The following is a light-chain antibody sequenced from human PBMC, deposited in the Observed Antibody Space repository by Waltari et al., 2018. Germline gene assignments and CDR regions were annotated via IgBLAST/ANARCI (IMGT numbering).Light chain of an antibody. CDR2: EGS. Sequence: QSALTQPASVSGSPGQSITISCTVTSSAVGSYNLVSWYQHHPGKAPKVMIYEGSERPLGVSNRFSGSKSGNTASLTISGLQAEDEADYYCCSYAGSSPSVVFGGGTKLTVL. V-gene: IGLV2-23*01. J-gene: IGLJ2*01. CDR1: SSAVGSYNL. CDR3: CSYAGSSPSVV.